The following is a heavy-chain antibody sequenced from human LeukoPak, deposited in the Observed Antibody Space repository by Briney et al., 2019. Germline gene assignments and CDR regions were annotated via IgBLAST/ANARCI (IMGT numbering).Heavy chain of an antibody. D-gene: IGHD1-26*01. CDR2: ISPYNGNT. V-gene: IGHV1-18*01. CDR1: GYSFTSYG. J-gene: IGHJ3*02. CDR3: AREYSGSYYDAFDI. Sequence: ASVKVSCKSAGYSFTSYGISWVRQAPGQGLEWMGWISPYNGNTNYAQKLQGRVTMTTETSTSTAYMELRSLRSDDTAVYYCAREYSGSYYDAFDIWGQGTMVTVSS.